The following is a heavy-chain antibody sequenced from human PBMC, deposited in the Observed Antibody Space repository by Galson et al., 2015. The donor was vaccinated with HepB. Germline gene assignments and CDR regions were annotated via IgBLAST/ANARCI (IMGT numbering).Heavy chain of an antibody. D-gene: IGHD1-1*01. V-gene: IGHV3-72*01. CDR3: SRARPGNWKDGNFDS. CDR2: SGNKYNLHTI. CDR1: GFALSAHY. J-gene: IGHJ4*02. Sequence: SLRLSCAASGFALSAHYMDWVRQAPGKGLEWVGRSGNKYNLHTIEYAASVKGRFTISRDASENSLYLLMNSLKIEDTAVYYCSRARPGNWKDGNFDSWGQGTLVTVSS.